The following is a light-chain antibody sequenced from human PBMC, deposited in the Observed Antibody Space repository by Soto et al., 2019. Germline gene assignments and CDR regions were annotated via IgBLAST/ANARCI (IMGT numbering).Light chain of an antibody. CDR1: QSVSSNY. V-gene: IGKV3-20*01. CDR3: QQYGSSPT. CDR2: DVS. J-gene: IGKJ1*01. Sequence: DIVLTQSPGTLSLSPGERATLSCRSSQSVSSNYLAWYQQKPDQAPRLVIYDVSGRATGIPDRFSGSGSGTAFTLTISRLEPEDSAVYYCQQYGSSPTFDQGTKVEIK.